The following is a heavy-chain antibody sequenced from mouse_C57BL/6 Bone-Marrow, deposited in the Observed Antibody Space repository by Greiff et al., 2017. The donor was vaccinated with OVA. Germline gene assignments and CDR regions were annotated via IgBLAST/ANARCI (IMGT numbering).Heavy chain of an antibody. CDR2: IHPNSGST. J-gene: IGHJ1*03. Sequence: QVQLQQPGAELVKPGASVKLSCKASGYTFTSYWMHWVKQRPGQGLEWIGMIHPNSGSTNYNEKFKSKATLTVDTSSSTAYMQLSSLTSEDSAVYYCARDGNPPWYFDVWGTGTTVTVSS. CDR3: ARDGNPPWYFDV. V-gene: IGHV1-64*01. D-gene: IGHD2-1*01. CDR1: GYTFTSYW.